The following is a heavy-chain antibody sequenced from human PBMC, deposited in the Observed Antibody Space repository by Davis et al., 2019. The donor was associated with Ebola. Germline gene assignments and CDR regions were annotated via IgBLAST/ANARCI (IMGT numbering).Heavy chain of an antibody. J-gene: IGHJ4*02. CDR3: ARGGLWFGELLFREDFDY. D-gene: IGHD3-10*01. V-gene: IGHV1-8*01. CDR2: MNPNSGNT. Sequence: ASVKVSCKTSGGTFTNYAVNWVRQAPGQGLEWMGWMNPNSGNTGYAQKFQGRVTMTRNTSISTAYMELSSLRSEDTAVYYCARGGLWFGELLFREDFDYWGQGTLVTVSS. CDR1: GGTFTNYA.